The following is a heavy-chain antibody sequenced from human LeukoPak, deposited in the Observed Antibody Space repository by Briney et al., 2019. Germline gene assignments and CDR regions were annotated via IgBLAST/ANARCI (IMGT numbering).Heavy chain of an antibody. CDR2: IYYTGST. V-gene: IGHV4-59*08. CDR3: ARRIAAGTSDAFDI. Sequence: SETLSLTCTVSGGSMNDYYWSWIRQPPGKGLEWIGYIYYTGSTNYNPTLKSRVTISVDTSKNQFSLKLNSVTAANTAVYYCARRIAAGTSDAFDIWGQGTMVTVSS. D-gene: IGHD6-13*01. J-gene: IGHJ3*02. CDR1: GGSMNDYY.